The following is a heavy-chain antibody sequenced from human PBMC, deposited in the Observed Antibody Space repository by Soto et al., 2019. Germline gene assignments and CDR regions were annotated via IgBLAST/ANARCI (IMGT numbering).Heavy chain of an antibody. CDR1: GFTVSSNY. D-gene: IGHD6-13*01. Sequence: PGGSLRLSCAASGFTVSSNYMSWVRQAPGKGLEWVSVIYSGGSTYYADSVKGRFTISRDNSKNTLYLQMNSLRAEDTAVYYCASLHSSSSWFDIWGQGTMVTVSS. CDR2: IYSGGST. J-gene: IGHJ3*02. CDR3: ASLHSSSSWFDI. V-gene: IGHV3-66*01.